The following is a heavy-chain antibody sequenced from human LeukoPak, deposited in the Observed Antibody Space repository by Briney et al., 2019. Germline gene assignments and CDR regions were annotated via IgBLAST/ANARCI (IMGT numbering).Heavy chain of an antibody. CDR1: GFTFTNAW. J-gene: IGHJ4*02. Sequence: ESGGSLRLSWAASGFTFTNAWMTWVRQAPGKGLEWVGLIKSKGSGGTADYAAPVKGRFTISRDDSKDTVYLELNSLKTEDTAFYFCARVSFRDPPRVFGSWGQGTLVTVSS. CDR3: ARVSFRDPPRVFGS. D-gene: IGHD2-21*02. CDR2: IKSKGSGGTA. V-gene: IGHV3-15*01.